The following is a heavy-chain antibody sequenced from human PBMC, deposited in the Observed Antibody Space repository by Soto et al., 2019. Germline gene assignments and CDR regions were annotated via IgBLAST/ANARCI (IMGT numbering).Heavy chain of an antibody. Sequence: GGSLRLSCAASGFTVSSNYMSWVRQAPGKGLEWVSVIYSGGSTYYADSVKGRFTTSRDNSKNTLYLQMNSLRAEDTAVYYCASRDYDFWSGSPLEVWGQGTTVTVSS. CDR1: GFTVSSNY. D-gene: IGHD3-3*01. CDR2: IYSGGST. V-gene: IGHV3-53*01. CDR3: ASRDYDFWSGSPLEV. J-gene: IGHJ6*02.